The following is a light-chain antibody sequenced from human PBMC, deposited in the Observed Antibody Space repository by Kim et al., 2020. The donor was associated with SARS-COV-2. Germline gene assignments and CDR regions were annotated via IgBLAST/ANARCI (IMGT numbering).Light chain of an antibody. CDR3: QQLNSYPIT. V-gene: IGKV1-9*01. J-gene: IGKJ5*01. CDR1: QGISSY. CDR2: AAS. Sequence: ASVGDRVTFTCRATQGISSYLAWYQQEPGKAPKLLIYAASTLQSGVPSRFSGSGSGTDFTLTISSLQPEDFATYYCQQLNSYPITFGQVTRLEIK.